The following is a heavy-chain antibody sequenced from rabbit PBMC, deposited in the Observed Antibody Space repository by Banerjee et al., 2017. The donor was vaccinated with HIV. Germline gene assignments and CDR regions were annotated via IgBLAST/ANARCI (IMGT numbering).Heavy chain of an antibody. CDR3: ARGNNTYYRSFNL. D-gene: IGHD1-1*01. Sequence: QSLEESGGDQVKPGTSLTLTCTASGFDLSTYYDMCWVRQAPGKGLEWIACINTGSSGNTYYASWAKGRFTISKTSSTTVTLQMTSLTAADTATYFCARGNNTYYRSFNLWGPGTLVTVS. CDR2: INTGSSGNT. V-gene: IGHV1S40*01. CDR1: GFDLSTYYD. J-gene: IGHJ4*01.